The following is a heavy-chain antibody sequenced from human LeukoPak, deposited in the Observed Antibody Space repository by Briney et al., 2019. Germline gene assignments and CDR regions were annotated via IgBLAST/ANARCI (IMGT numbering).Heavy chain of an antibody. CDR2: ISSSSSYI. J-gene: IGHJ5*01. D-gene: IGHD3-16*01. CDR1: GFTFSSYT. V-gene: IGHV3-21*01. CDR3: ARYFYDSYTSSFRFDS. Sequence: GGSLRLSCAASGFTFSSYTMNWVRQAPGKRLEWVSSISSSSSYIYYADSVKGRFTISRDNAKNSLYLQMNSLRAEDTAVYYCARYFYDSYTSSFRFDSWGQGTLVTVSS.